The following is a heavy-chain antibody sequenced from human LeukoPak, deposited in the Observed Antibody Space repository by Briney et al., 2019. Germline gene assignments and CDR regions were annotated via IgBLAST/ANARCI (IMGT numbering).Heavy chain of an antibody. CDR3: ARSICSSTSCYTGDGY. Sequence: SETLSLTCTVSGGSISSSSYYWGWIRQPPGKGLEWIGSIYYSGSTYYNPSLKSRVTISVDTSKNQFSLKLSSVTAADTAVYYCARSICSSTSCYTGDGYWGQGTLVTVSS. D-gene: IGHD2-2*02. J-gene: IGHJ4*02. V-gene: IGHV4-39*01. CDR2: IYYSGST. CDR1: GGSISSSSYY.